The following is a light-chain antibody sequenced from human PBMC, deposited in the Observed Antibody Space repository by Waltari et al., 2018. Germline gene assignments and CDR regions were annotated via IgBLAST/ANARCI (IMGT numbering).Light chain of an antibody. Sequence: EIVLTQSPATLSLSPGERATLSCRASQSIRYYLAWYQQKPGQAPRLLSYDIFKRATGIPARFSGSGSGTDFTLTISSLEPEDFALYYCQQRTNWPPGYAFGQGTKLEIK. CDR2: DIF. V-gene: IGKV3-11*01. CDR1: QSIRYY. CDR3: QQRTNWPPGYA. J-gene: IGKJ2*01.